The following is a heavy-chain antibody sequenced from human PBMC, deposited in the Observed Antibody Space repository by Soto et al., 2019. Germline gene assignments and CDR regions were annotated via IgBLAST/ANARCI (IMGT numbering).Heavy chain of an antibody. CDR3: ARYRDDHGAFDI. Sequence: GGSLRLSCAASGFTFSSYGMHWVRQAPGKGLEWVAIIWYDGSKKYYVDSVKGRFTIARDNSKNTLYLQVNSLTAEDTAVYYYARYRDDHGAFDIWGQGTMVTVSS. V-gene: IGHV3-33*01. J-gene: IGHJ3*02. CDR2: IWYDGSKK. D-gene: IGHD3-16*02. CDR1: GFTFSSYG.